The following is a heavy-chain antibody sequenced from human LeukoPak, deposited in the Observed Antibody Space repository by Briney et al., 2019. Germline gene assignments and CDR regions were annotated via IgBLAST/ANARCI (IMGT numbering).Heavy chain of an antibody. CDR1: GYTFINYP. V-gene: IGHV1-8*01. Sequence: ASVKVSCKASGYTFINYPLSWVRQAAGQGPEWVGWIYPNNSTRGYAKNFQGRVVLTRDTSISTAYMELRSLKSDDTAVYYCARGKVLFDYWGQGTLVAVSS. CDR2: IYPNNSTR. CDR3: ARGKVLFDY. J-gene: IGHJ4*02.